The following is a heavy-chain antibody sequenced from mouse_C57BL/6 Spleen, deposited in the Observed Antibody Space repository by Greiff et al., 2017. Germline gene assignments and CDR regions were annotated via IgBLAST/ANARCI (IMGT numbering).Heavy chain of an antibody. J-gene: IGHJ1*03. D-gene: IGHD1-1*01. CDR2: ISYDGSN. Sequence: EVQLQESGPGLVKPSQSLSLTCSVTGYSITSGYYWNWIRQVPGNKLEWMGYISYDGSNNYNPSLKNRILITRDTSKNQFFLKLISVPTEDTATYSCAREALFLTSVDWYFDVWGTGTTVTVSS. V-gene: IGHV3-6*01. CDR1: GYSITSGYY. CDR3: AREALFLTSVDWYFDV.